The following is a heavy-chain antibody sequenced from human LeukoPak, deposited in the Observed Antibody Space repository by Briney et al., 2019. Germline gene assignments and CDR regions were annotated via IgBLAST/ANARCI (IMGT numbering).Heavy chain of an antibody. J-gene: IGHJ4*02. Sequence: PSETLSLTCAVSGYSISSGYYWGWIRQPPGKGLEWIGSIYHSGSTYYNPSLKSRVTISVDTSKNQFSLKLSSVAAADTAAYYCARLGYCSSTSCYDYWGQGTLVTVSS. V-gene: IGHV4-38-2*01. CDR1: GYSISSGYY. D-gene: IGHD2-2*01. CDR2: IYHSGST. CDR3: ARLGYCSSTSCYDY.